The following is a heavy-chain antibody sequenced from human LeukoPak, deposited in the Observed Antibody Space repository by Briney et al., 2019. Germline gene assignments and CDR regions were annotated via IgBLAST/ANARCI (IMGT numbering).Heavy chain of an antibody. J-gene: IGHJ3*02. V-gene: IGHV4-59*01. Sequence: SETLSLTCTVSGGSISSYYWSWIRHPPGKGLEWIGYIYYSGNTNYNPSLKTRVTISVDTSKNQFSLKLSSVTAADTAVYYCARVRRIQLWPVHDAFDIWGQGTMVTVSS. CDR2: IYYSGNT. CDR3: ARVRRIQLWPVHDAFDI. D-gene: IGHD5-18*01. CDR1: GGSISSYY.